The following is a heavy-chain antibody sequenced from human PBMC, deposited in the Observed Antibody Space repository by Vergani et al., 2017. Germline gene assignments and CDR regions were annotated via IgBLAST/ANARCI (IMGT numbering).Heavy chain of an antibody. J-gene: IGHJ5*02. CDR1: GGSISSYY. CDR3: VRTVALXFGETKDGGWFDP. V-gene: IGHV4-59*04. CDR2: IYHTGSA. Sequence: QVQLQESGPGLVKPSETLTLTCTVSGGSISSYYWSWIRQPPGKGLEWIGSIYHTGSAYYNPSLKSRVTVSVDTSMNQVSLKLNSVTAADTAVYYCVRTVALXFGETKDGGWFDPWGQGTLVTVTS. D-gene: IGHD3-10*01.